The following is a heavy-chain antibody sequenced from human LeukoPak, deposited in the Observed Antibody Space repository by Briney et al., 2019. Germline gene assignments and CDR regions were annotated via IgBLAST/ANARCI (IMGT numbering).Heavy chain of an antibody. CDR3: ARRLRYDSSGEPPYYFDY. CDR2: IYYSGST. D-gene: IGHD3-22*01. Sequence: SETLSLTCTVSGGSISSSSYYWGWIRQPPGKGLEWIGSIYYSGSTYYNPSLKSRVTISVDTSKNQFSLKLSSVTAADTAVYYCARRLRYDSSGEPPYYFDYWGQGTLVTVSS. CDR1: GGSISSSSYY. J-gene: IGHJ4*02. V-gene: IGHV4-39*01.